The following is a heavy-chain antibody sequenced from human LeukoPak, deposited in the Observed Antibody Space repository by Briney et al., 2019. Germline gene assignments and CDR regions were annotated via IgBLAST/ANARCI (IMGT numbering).Heavy chain of an antibody. D-gene: IGHD1-26*01. CDR3: ARAPYSGSLYYFDY. V-gene: IGHV4-59*01. Sequence: SETLSLTCTVSGGSISSYYWIWIRQPPGKGLEWIGYIYYSGSTNYNPSLKSRVTISVDTSKNQFSLKLSSVTAADTAVYYCARAPYSGSLYYFDYWGQGTLVTVSS. CDR2: IYYSGST. CDR1: GGSISSYY. J-gene: IGHJ4*02.